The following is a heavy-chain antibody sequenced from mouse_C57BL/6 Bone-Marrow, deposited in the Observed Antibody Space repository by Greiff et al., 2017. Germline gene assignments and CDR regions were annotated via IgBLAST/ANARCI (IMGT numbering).Heavy chain of an antibody. CDR3: ARRDGNYYFDY. J-gene: IGHJ2*01. V-gene: IGHV1-19*01. D-gene: IGHD2-1*01. CDR1: GYTFTDYY. Sequence: VQLQQSGPVLVKPGASVTMSCKASGYTFTDYYMNWVKQSHGKGLEWIGVINPYNGGTGYNQKFKGKATLTVDKSSSTAYMELNSLTSEDSAVYYCARRDGNYYFDYWGQGTTLTVSS. CDR2: INPYNGGT.